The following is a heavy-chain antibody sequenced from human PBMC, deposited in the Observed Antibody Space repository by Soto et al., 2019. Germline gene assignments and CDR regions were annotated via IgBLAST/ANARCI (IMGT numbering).Heavy chain of an antibody. V-gene: IGHV3-33*01. D-gene: IGHD6-13*01. Sequence: PGGSLRLSCAASGFTFSSYGMHWVRQAPGKGLELVAVLWYDGSNKYYADSVNGRFTISRDNSKNTLYLQMNSLRAEDTAVYYCASLILAAGFDYWGQGTLVTVSS. CDR3: ASLILAAGFDY. J-gene: IGHJ4*02. CDR2: LWYDGSNK. CDR1: GFTFSSYG.